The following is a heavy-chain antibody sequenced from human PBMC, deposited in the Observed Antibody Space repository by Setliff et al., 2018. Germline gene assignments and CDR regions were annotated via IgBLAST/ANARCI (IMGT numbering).Heavy chain of an antibody. J-gene: IGHJ4*02. CDR2: IKQDESEK. V-gene: IGHV3-7*01. CDR1: GFTFTSYW. D-gene: IGHD6-19*01. CDR3: ATSDWYAAFDH. Sequence: PGGSLRLSCAASGFTFTSYWMHWVRQAPGKGLEWVANIKQDESEKHYVGSVKGRFTISRDNARNSVYLQMNSLRAEDAAVYYCATSDWYAAFDHWGQGTLVTVSS.